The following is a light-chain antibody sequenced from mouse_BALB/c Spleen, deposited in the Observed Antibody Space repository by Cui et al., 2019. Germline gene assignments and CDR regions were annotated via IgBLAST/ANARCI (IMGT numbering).Light chain of an antibody. CDR1: QDVGTA. Sequence: DIVMTQSHKFMSTSVGDRVSITCKASQDVGTAVAWYQQKPGQSPKLLIYWASTRHTGVPDRFTGSGSGTDFTLTISNVQSEDLADYFCQQYSNYPYTFGGGTKLEIK. J-gene: IGKJ2*01. CDR3: QQYSNYPYT. CDR2: WAS. V-gene: IGKV6-23*01.